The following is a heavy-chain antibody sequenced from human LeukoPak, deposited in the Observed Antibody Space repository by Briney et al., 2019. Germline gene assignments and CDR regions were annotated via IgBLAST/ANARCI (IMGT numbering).Heavy chain of an antibody. CDR3: ARRGYYAEAYYYYYYMDV. CDR2: IYPGDSDT. D-gene: IGHD3-22*01. J-gene: IGHJ6*03. Sequence: GESLKISCKGSGYSFTSYWIGWVRQMPGKGLEWMGIIYPGDSDTRYSPSFQGQVTISADKSISTAYLQWSSPKASDTAMYYCARRGYYAEAYYYYYYMDVWGKGTTVTVSS. CDR1: GYSFTSYW. V-gene: IGHV5-51*01.